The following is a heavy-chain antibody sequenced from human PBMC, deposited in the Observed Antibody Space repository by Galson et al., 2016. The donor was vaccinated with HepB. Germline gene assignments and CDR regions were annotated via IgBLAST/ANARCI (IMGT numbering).Heavy chain of an antibody. CDR3: AHHEDQEDSGNGYDAFDI. CDR1: GFSLSASGVG. CDR2: IIWDDAK. Sequence: PALVKPTQTLTLTCSFSGFSLSASGVGVGWIRQPPGKALEWLALIIWDDAKHYSPSLKNRLTITKDTSKNQVVLTMTNMDPVDTATYFCAHHEDQEDSGNGYDAFDIWGQGTMVTVSS. V-gene: IGHV2-5*02. D-gene: IGHD5-18*01. J-gene: IGHJ3*02.